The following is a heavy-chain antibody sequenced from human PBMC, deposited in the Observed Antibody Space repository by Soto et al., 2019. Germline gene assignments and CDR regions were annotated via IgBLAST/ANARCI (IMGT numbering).Heavy chain of an antibody. CDR3: ARDRGSNYYFDY. CDR1: VFTFSSYS. D-gene: IGHD1-26*01. CDR2: ISSSSSNI. V-gene: IGHV3-48*02. J-gene: IGHJ4*02. Sequence: VGSLRLSCAASVFTFSSYSMNWVRQAPGKGLEWVSYISSSSSNIYYADSVKGRFTISRDNAKNSLYLQMNSLRDEDTAVYYCARDRGSNYYFDYWGQGTLVTVSS.